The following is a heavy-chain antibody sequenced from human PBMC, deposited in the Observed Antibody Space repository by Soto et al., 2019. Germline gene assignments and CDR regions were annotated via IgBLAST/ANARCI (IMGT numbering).Heavy chain of an antibody. D-gene: IGHD6-13*01. CDR3: AKDPKQQVVLLFDY. Sequence: PGESLKISCAASGFTFSSNGMHWVRQAPGKGLEWVAVISYDGSNKYYADSVKGRFTISRDNSKNTLYLQMNSLRAEDTAVYYCAKDPKQQVVLLFDYWGQGTLVTVSS. V-gene: IGHV3-30*18. CDR2: ISYDGSNK. CDR1: GFTFSSNG. J-gene: IGHJ4*02.